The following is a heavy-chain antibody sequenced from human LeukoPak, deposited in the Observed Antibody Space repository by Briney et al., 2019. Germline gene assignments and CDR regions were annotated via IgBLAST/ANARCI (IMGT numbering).Heavy chain of an antibody. CDR3: AGERSDMIGD. Sequence: PGGSLRLSCAASGFTVSSNYMSWVRRAPGKGLVWVSRINSDGSSTSYADSVKGRFTISRDNAKNTLYLQMNSLRAEDTAVYYCAGERSDMIGDWGQGTLVTVSS. J-gene: IGHJ4*02. CDR2: INSDGSST. CDR1: GFTVSSNY. V-gene: IGHV3-74*01. D-gene: IGHD3-16*01.